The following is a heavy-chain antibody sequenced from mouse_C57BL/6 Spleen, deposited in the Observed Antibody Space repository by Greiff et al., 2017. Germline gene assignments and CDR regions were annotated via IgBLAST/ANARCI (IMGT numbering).Heavy chain of an antibody. D-gene: IGHD2-3*01. Sequence: EVKLVESGGDLVKPGGSLKLSCAASGFTFSSYGMSWVRQTPDKRLVWVVTISSGGSYTYYPVSVKGRFTISKDKAKSTLYLQMSSLKSEDTAVYYCARQDYGYYMRAMDYWGQGTSVTVSS. CDR2: ISSGGSYT. CDR1: GFTFSSYG. CDR3: ARQDYGYYMRAMDY. J-gene: IGHJ4*01. V-gene: IGHV5-6*01.